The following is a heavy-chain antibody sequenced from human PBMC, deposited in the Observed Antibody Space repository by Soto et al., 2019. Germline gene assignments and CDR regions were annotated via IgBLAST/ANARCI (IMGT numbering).Heavy chain of an antibody. D-gene: IGHD2-15*01. CDR1: GGTFSSYA. CDR2: IIPMFGTA. V-gene: IGHV1-69*13. CDR3: ASHNCSGGRCYSIPQAFHH. J-gene: IGHJ1*01. Sequence: SVKVSCKASGGTFSSYAISWVRQAPGQGLEWMGGIIPMFGTANYAQKFQGRVTITADESTSTAYMELSYLRSEDTAVYYCASHNCSGGRCYSIPQAFHHWGQGTLVTVSS.